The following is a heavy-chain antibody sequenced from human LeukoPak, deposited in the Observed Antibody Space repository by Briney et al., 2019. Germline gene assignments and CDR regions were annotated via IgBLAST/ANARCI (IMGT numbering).Heavy chain of an antibody. CDR3: ARDRSRSLY. CDR1: GFTFSSYW. J-gene: IGHJ4*02. D-gene: IGHD1-26*01. V-gene: IGHV3-7*01. Sequence: PGGSLRLSCVASGFTFSSYWVTWVRQAPGKGLEWVANIKQDGSEKYYVDSVKGRFTISRDDAKNSLYLQMNSLRAEDTAVYYCARDRSRSLYWGQGTLVTVSS. CDR2: IKQDGSEK.